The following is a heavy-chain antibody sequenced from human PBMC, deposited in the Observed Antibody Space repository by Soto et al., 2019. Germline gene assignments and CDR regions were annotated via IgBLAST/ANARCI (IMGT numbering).Heavy chain of an antibody. D-gene: IGHD6-6*01. CDR3: ARAVSGGSPLARDPTTYYYYYYMDV. CDR2: INHSGST. Sequence: SETLSLTCAVYGGSFSGYYWSWIRQPPGKGLEWIGEINHSGSTNYNPSLKSRVTMSVDTSKNQFSLKLSSVTAADTAVYYCARAVSGGSPLARDPTTYYYYYYMDVWGKGTTVTVSS. V-gene: IGHV4-34*01. J-gene: IGHJ6*03. CDR1: GGSFSGYY.